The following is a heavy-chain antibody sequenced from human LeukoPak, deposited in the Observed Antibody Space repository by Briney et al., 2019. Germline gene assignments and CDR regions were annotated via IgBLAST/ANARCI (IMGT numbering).Heavy chain of an antibody. Sequence: SETLSLTCTVSGGSISSYYWSWIRQPPGKGLEWIGYIYYSGSTNYNPSLKSRVTISVDTSKNQFSLKLSSVTAADTAVYYCARHLWQQLAFFDYWGQGTLVTVSS. CDR2: IYYSGST. V-gene: IGHV4-59*08. CDR3: ARHLWQQLAFFDY. D-gene: IGHD6-13*01. J-gene: IGHJ4*02. CDR1: GGSISSYY.